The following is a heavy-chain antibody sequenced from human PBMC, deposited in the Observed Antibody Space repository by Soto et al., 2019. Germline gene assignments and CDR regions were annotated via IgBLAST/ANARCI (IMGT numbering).Heavy chain of an antibody. Sequence: ASVRVSCKASGYTFTSYAMHWVRQAPGQRLEWMGWINTGNGNTKYSQKFQGRVTITRDTSASTAYMELSSLRSEDTAVYYCAREDYYGSGSYGMDVWGQGTTVTVSS. D-gene: IGHD3-10*01. V-gene: IGHV1-3*04. CDR1: GYTFTSYA. CDR2: INTGNGNT. J-gene: IGHJ6*02. CDR3: AREDYYGSGSYGMDV.